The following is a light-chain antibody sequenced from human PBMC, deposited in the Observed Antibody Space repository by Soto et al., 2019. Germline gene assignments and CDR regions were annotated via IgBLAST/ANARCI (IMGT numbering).Light chain of an antibody. J-gene: IGLJ2*01. CDR1: SSDVGGYNY. CDR3: SSYTSSSTLEDVV. Sequence: QSVLTQPASVSGSPGQSITISCTGTSSDVGGYNYVSWYQQHPGKAPKLMIYDVSNRPSGVSNRSSGSKSGNTASLTISGLQAADAADYYCSSYTSSSTLEDVVFGGGTKLTVL. CDR2: DVS. V-gene: IGLV2-14*01.